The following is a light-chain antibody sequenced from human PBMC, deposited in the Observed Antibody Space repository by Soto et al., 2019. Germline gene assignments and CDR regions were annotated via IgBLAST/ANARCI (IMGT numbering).Light chain of an antibody. CDR2: GAS. CDR1: RHFNSNY. V-gene: IGKV3-20*01. J-gene: IGKJ1*01. CDR3: HQYDSWT. Sequence: LPQSAGALSLFPGRSATISCRPARHFNSNYLAWYQQKPGQAPRLLIYGASSRDSGIPDRLSGSGSGTDFTLTISRLEPEDFAAYYCHQYDSWTFGQGTKVDIK.